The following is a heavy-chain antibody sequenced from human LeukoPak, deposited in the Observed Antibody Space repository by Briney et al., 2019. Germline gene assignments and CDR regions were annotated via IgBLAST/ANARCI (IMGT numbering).Heavy chain of an antibody. CDR2: IYYSGST. D-gene: IGHD3-10*01. V-gene: IGHV4-39*01. CDR3: DTMVRGVIR. Sequence: SETLSLTCTVSGGSIISSSYYWGWIRQPPGTGLEWIGSIYYSGSTYYNPSLKSRVTISVDTSKNQFSLKLSSVTAADTAVYYCDTMVRGVIRWGQGTLVTVSS. CDR1: GGSIISSSYY. J-gene: IGHJ4*02.